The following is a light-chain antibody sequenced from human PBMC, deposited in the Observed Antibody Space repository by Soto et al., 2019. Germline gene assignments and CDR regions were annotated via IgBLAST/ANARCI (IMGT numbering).Light chain of an antibody. CDR1: SSDVGNYNL. CDR2: EGS. CDR3: CSYAGSSTYYV. Sequence: QSVLTQPASVSGSPGQSITISCTGTSSDVGNYNLVSWYQQHPGKAPKLMIYEGSKRPSGVSNRFSASKSGNTASLIISGLQAEDEADYYCCSYAGSSTYYVFGTGTKVTVL. V-gene: IGLV2-23*01. J-gene: IGLJ1*01.